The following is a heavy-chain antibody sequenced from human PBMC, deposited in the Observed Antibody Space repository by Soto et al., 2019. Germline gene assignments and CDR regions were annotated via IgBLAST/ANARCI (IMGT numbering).Heavy chain of an antibody. CDR2: INTNGGGT. Sequence: QVQLVQSGAEVKKPGASVKVSCKASGYTFTGYYIHWVRQAPGQGLEWMGWINTNGGGTNYAQKFQGRVTMTRDTSISTAYMELSRLTSDDTAVYYCARTQTNDYWGQGTLVTVSS. J-gene: IGHJ4*02. CDR3: ARTQTNDY. CDR1: GYTFTGYY. V-gene: IGHV1-2*02.